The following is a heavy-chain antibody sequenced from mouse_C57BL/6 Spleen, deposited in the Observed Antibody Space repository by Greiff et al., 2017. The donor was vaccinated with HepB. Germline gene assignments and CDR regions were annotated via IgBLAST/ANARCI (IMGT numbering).Heavy chain of an antibody. Sequence: QVQLQQSGPELVKPGASVKISCKASGYSFSSSWMNWVKQGPGKGLEWIGRIYPGDGDTNYNGKFKGKATLTADKSYSTAYMQLSSRTSEDSAVYFCARETVYLGYFDVWGTGTTVTVSS. CDR3: ARETVYLGYFDV. CDR1: GYSFSSSW. V-gene: IGHV1-82*01. J-gene: IGHJ1*03. D-gene: IGHD5-5*01. CDR2: IYPGDGDT.